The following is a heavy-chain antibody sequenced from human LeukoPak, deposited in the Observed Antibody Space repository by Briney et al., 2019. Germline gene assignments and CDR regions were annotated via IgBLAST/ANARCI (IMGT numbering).Heavy chain of an antibody. CDR1: GFTGSNNY. CDR2: IHSSGAT. D-gene: IGHD6-6*01. V-gene: IGHV3-53*01. J-gene: IGHJ4*02. CDR3: AKSRCLEYSSSSDF. Sequence: GGSLRLSCAASGFTGSNNYVSWVRQAPGMGLEWVSAIHSSGATCYADSVRGRFTISRDNSKNTLNLQMNRLRVEDSAVYYCAKSRCLEYSSSSDFWGQGTLVTVSS.